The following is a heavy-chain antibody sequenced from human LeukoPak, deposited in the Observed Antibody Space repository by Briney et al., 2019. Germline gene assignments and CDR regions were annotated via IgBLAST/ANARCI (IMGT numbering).Heavy chain of an antibody. V-gene: IGHV6-1*01. CDR1: GDSISSNSAA. D-gene: IGHD6-13*01. CDR2: TYYRPKWYN. Sequence: SQTLSLTCAISGDSISSNSAAWNWIRQSPSRGLEWLVRTYYRPKWYNDYAVSVKSRITITPDTSKNQFSLQLNSVTPEDTAVYYCARVHSSRDLPSVYYFDYWGQGTLVTVSS. CDR3: ARVHSSRDLPSVYYFDY. J-gene: IGHJ4*02.